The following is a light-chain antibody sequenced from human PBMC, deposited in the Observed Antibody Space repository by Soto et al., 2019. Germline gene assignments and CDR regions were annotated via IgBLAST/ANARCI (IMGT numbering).Light chain of an antibody. CDR2: GVY. CDR1: DRDVGGYND. Sequence: QSVLTQPASVSGSPGQSSTISCTGTDRDVGGYNDVSWYQQHPDKAPKLMIYGVYNRHSGVSNRFSGSKSGNTASLTISGLQAEDEADYDCSSVTSNNTPHVVFGGGTKLTVI. J-gene: IGLJ2*01. V-gene: IGLV2-14*01. CDR3: SSVTSNNTPHVV.